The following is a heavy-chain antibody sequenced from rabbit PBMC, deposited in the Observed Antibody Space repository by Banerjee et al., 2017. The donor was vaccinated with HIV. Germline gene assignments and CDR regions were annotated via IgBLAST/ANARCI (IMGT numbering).Heavy chain of an antibody. CDR3: ARDRDGDAGYGSLAL. CDR1: GSDISSNA. J-gene: IGHJ4*01. V-gene: IGHV1S47*01. D-gene: IGHD7-1*01. Sequence: QEQLEESGGDLVKPEGSLTLTCTASGSDISSNAMCWVRQAPGKGLELIACIYSSNGDKWYASWVNGRFTISRSTSLNTVDLKMTSLTVADTATYFCARDRDGDAGYGSLALWGPGTL. CDR2: IYSSNGDK.